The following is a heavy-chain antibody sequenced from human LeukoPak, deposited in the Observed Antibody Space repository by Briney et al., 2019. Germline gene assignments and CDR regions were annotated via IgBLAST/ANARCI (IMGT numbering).Heavy chain of an antibody. CDR1: GFTFSSYW. J-gene: IGHJ4*02. Sequence: TGGSLRLSCAASGFTFSSYWMSWVRQAPGKGLEWVSGIKWNGGSTSYADSVEGRFTISRDNAKNSLYLQMNSLRGEDTALYYCVREERWLQSFALLDYWGQGTLVTVSS. CDR2: IKWNGGST. D-gene: IGHD5-24*01. V-gene: IGHV3-20*04. CDR3: VREERWLQSFALLDY.